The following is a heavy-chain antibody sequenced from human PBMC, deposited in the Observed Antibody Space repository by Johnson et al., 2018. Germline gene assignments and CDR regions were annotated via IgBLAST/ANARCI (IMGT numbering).Heavy chain of an antibody. V-gene: IGHV3-23*04. CDR1: GFSFSSHA. D-gene: IGHD1-1*01. Sequence: VQLVESGGGLVQPGGSXRLSCAASGFSFSSHAMTWVRQAPEKGLEWVSTITSSGDATFYADSVKGRFTISRATSKNTLYLQMNSLRAEDTALYFRAKDGHNIHWYYYMDVWGKGTTVTVSS. CDR3: AKDGHNIHWYYYMDV. CDR2: ITSSGDAT. J-gene: IGHJ6*03.